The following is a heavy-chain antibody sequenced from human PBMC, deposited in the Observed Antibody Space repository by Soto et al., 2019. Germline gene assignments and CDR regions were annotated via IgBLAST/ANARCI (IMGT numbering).Heavy chain of an antibody. Sequence: SETLSLTCTVSGGSISSYYLSWIRQPPGKGLERIAEIYHSGSTNYNPSLKSRVTISVDTSKNRSSLKLTSVTAADTAVYSCAREKITGLFDYWGQGTLVTVSS. D-gene: IGHD2-8*02. V-gene: IGHV4-59*12. CDR2: IYHSGST. J-gene: IGHJ4*02. CDR1: GGSISSYY. CDR3: AREKITGLFDY.